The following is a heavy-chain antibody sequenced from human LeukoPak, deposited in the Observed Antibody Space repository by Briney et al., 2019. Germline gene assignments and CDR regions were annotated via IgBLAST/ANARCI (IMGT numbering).Heavy chain of an antibody. CDR1: GFTFSSYA. D-gene: IGHD2-2*03. CDR2: ISGSGGST. J-gene: IGHJ4*02. Sequence: QAGGSLRLSCAASGFTFSSYAMSWVRQAPGKGLEWVSAISGSGGSTYYADSVKGRFTISRDNSKNTLYLQMNSLRAEDTAVYYCAKDGYCSSTSCYPSHPFDYWGQGTLVTVSS. V-gene: IGHV3-23*01. CDR3: AKDGYCSSTSCYPSHPFDY.